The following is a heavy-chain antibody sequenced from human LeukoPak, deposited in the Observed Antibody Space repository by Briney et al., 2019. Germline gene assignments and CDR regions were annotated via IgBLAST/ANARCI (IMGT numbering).Heavy chain of an antibody. J-gene: IGHJ6*02. CDR2: IYDGGNT. V-gene: IGHV3-66*01. CDR1: GFTVSSNY. CDR3: ARGGYDMFL. D-gene: IGHD3-22*01. Sequence: GGSLRLSCGASGFTVSSNYMGWVRQAPGKGLGWVSGIYDGGNTYYGDSVKGRFIISRDNSKNTLYLQMSSLRVEDTAVYYCARGGYDMFLWGQGTTVTVSS.